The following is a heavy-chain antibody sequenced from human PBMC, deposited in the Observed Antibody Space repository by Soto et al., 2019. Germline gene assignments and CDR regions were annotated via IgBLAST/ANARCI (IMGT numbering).Heavy chain of an antibody. CDR3: AREAMYSSGWYGH. CDR2: ISSSSSYI. J-gene: IGHJ4*02. V-gene: IGHV3-21*01. D-gene: IGHD6-19*01. CDR1: GFTFSSYS. Sequence: GGSLRLSCAASGFTFSSYSMNWVRQAPGKGLEWVSSISSSSSYIYYADSVKGRFTISRDNARNSLYLQMNSLRAEDTAVYYCAREAMYSSGWYGHWGQGTLVTVSS.